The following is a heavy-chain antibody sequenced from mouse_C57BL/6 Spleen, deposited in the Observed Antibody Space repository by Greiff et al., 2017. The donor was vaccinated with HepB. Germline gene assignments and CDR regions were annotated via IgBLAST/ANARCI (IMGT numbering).Heavy chain of an antibody. Sequence: QVQLQQPGAELVKPGASVKLSCKASGYTFTSYWMHWVKQRPGQGLEWIGMIHPNSGSTNYNEKFKSKATLTVDKSSSTAYTQLSSLTSEDSAVYYCARLDYYGSSYPFDYWGQGTTLTVSS. V-gene: IGHV1-64*01. D-gene: IGHD1-1*01. J-gene: IGHJ2*01. CDR2: IHPNSGST. CDR3: ARLDYYGSSYPFDY. CDR1: GYTFTSYW.